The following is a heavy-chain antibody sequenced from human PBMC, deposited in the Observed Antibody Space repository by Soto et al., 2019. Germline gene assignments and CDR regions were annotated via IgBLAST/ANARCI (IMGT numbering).Heavy chain of an antibody. D-gene: IGHD3-3*01. CDR2: IYYSGST. J-gene: IGHJ6*02. Sequence: SETLSLTCTVSGGSISSYYWSWIRQPPGKGLEWIGYIYYSGSTNYNPSLKSRVTISVDTSKNQFSLKLSSVTAADTAVYYCARAWSGYYSYYYGMDVWGQGTTVTVSS. CDR3: ARAWSGYYSYYYGMDV. V-gene: IGHV4-59*01. CDR1: GGSISSYY.